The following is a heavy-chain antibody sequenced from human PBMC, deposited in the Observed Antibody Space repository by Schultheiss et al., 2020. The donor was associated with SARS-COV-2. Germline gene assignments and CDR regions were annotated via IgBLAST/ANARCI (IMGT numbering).Heavy chain of an antibody. J-gene: IGHJ4*02. D-gene: IGHD6-13*01. V-gene: IGHV1-2*06. CDR2: INPNSGGT. CDR3: ATSSSWYLGFDY. Sequence: GESLKISCKASGYTFTGYYMHWVRQAPGQGLEWMGRINPNSGGTNYAQKFQGRVTMTRDTSISTAYMELSRLRSDDTAVYYCATSSSWYLGFDYWGQGTLVTVSS. CDR1: GYTFTGYY.